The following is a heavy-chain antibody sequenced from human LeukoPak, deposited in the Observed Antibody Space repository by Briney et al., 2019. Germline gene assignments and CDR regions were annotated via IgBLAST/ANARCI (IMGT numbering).Heavy chain of an antibody. V-gene: IGHV3-30*18. CDR2: ISKDGSNE. D-gene: IGHD1-26*01. J-gene: IGHJ4*02. CDR3: AKGGATYY. Sequence: GGSLRLSCAASGFTFSSYEMNWVRQAPGKGLEWVAVISKDGSNEYYADSVKGRLAISRDNSKNTLYLQMNSLRAEDTAVYYCAKGGATYYWGQGTLVTVSS. CDR1: GFTFSSYE.